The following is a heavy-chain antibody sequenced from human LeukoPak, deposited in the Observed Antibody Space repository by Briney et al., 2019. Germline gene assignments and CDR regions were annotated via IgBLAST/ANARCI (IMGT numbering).Heavy chain of an antibody. CDR2: IKQDGSEK. V-gene: IGHV3-7*01. J-gene: IGHJ4*02. Sequence: PGGSLRLSCAASGFTFSTCWMSWVRQAPGKGLEWVANIKQDGSEKYYVDSVKGRFTISRDNAKNSLYVQMNSLRAEDTAVYYCARDRRDYTHYFDYWGQGTLVTVSS. CDR1: GFTFSTCW. D-gene: IGHD4-11*01. CDR3: ARDRRDYTHYFDY.